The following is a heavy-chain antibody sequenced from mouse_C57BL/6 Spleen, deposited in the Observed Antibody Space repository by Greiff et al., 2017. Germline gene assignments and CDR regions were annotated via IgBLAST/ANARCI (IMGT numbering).Heavy chain of an antibody. J-gene: IGHJ2*01. D-gene: IGHD2-5*01. Sequence: QVQLQQPGAELVMPGASVKLSCKASGYTFTSYWMHWVKQRPGQGLEWIGEIDPSDSYTNYNQKFKGQSPLTVDKSYGTAYMQLSSLTTEDSAVYYCARELAYSNYSCYFDYWGQGTTLTVSS. CDR3: ARELAYSNYSCYFDY. CDR1: GYTFTSYW. V-gene: IGHV1-69*01. CDR2: IDPSDSYT.